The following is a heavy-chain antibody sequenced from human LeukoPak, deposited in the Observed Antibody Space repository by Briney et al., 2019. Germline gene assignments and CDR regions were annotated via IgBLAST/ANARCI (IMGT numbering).Heavy chain of an antibody. Sequence: GGSLRLSCAASGFTFSSYAMNWVRQAPGKGLEWVSAISGSGGSIYYADSVKGRFTISRDNSRNTLYLQMNSLRVEDTAVYYCARRERLGYSYGRGTLDIWGQGTMVTVSS. V-gene: IGHV3-23*01. J-gene: IGHJ3*02. CDR2: ISGSGGSI. CDR1: GFTFSSYA. CDR3: ARRERLGYSYGRGTLDI. D-gene: IGHD5-18*01.